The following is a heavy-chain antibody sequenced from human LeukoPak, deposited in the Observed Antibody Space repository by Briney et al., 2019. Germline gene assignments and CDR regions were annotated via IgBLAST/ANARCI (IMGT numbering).Heavy chain of an antibody. D-gene: IGHD3-16*01. CDR2: MYYRGTT. V-gene: IGHV4-39*02. Sequence: SETLSLTYTVSGGSISSTGYYWGWVRQPPGKGLEWIGSMYYRGTTYHNAFLKSRVTISVDTSKNQFSLNLTSVIAADTAVYYCARARLWTYDIWGQGTVVTVSS. CDR1: GGSISSTGYY. CDR3: ARARLWTYDI. J-gene: IGHJ3*02.